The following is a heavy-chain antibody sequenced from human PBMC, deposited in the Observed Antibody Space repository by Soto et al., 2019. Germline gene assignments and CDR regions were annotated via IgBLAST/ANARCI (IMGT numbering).Heavy chain of an antibody. CDR2: ISAYNGNT. V-gene: IGHV1-18*04. CDR3: ARDHNPTYYDFWSGTYLSGWFDP. Sequence: ASVKVSCKASGYTFTSYGISWVRQAPGQGXEWMGWISAYNGNTNYAQKLQGRVTMTTDTSTSTAYMELRSLRSDDTAVYYCARDHNPTYYDFWSGTYLSGWFDPWGQGTLVTVSS. D-gene: IGHD3-3*01. CDR1: GYTFTSYG. J-gene: IGHJ5*02.